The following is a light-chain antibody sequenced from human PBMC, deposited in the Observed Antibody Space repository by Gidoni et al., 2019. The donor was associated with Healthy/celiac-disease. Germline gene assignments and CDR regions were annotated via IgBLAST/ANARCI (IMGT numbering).Light chain of an antibody. J-gene: IGLJ3*02. CDR1: NIGSKS. V-gene: IGLV3-21*02. CDR3: QVWDSSSDHRV. CDR2: DDS. Sequence: SSVLTQPPSVSVAPGQTARITCGGNNIGSKSVHWYPQKPGQAPVLVVYDDSARPSGIPERFSGSNSGNTATLTISRVEAGDEADYYCQVWDSSSDHRVFGGGTKLTVL.